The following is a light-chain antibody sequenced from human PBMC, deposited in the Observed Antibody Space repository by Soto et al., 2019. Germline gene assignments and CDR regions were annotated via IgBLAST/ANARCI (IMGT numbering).Light chain of an antibody. CDR2: DAS. CDR1: QDITNY. CDR3: QQFDSVPCT. Sequence: IQMTQSPSSLSASVGDRVTITCQASQDITNYIIWYQQKPGKAPKLLIYDASSLGTGVSSRFSGSGSGTHFTLTISSLQPEDIATYYCQQFDSVPCTFGQGTKLEMK. J-gene: IGKJ2*02. V-gene: IGKV1-33*01.